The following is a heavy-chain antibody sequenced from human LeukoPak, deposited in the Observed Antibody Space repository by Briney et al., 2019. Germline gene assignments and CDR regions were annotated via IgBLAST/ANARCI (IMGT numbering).Heavy chain of an antibody. V-gene: IGHV3-64*01. CDR2: ISSNGGST. CDR1: GFTFSSYA. CDR3: ARGASDSSGYYYFDY. D-gene: IGHD3-22*01. Sequence: PGGSLRLSCAASGFTFSSYAMHWVRQAPGKRLEYVSAISSNGGSTYYANSVKGRFTISRDNSKNTLYLQMGSLRAEDMAVYYCARGASDSSGYYYFDYWGQGTPVTVSS. J-gene: IGHJ4*02.